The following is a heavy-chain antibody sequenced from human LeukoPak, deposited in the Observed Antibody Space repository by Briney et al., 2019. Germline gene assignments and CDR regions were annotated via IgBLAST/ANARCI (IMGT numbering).Heavy chain of an antibody. CDR2: IIPIFGTA. Sequence: ASVKVSCKASGYTFTSYGISWVRQAPGQGLEWMGGIIPIFGTANYAQKFQGRVTITADKSTSTAYMELSSLRSEDTAVYYCARGAQYYGSGSSPTPYYYYYMDVWGKGTTVTVSS. D-gene: IGHD3-10*01. V-gene: IGHV1-69*06. CDR1: GYTFTSYG. J-gene: IGHJ6*03. CDR3: ARGAQYYGSGSSPTPYYYYYMDV.